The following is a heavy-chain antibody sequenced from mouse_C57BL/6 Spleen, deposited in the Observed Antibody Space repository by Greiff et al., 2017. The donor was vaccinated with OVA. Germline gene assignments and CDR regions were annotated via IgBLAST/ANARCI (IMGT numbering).Heavy chain of an antibody. J-gene: IGHJ2*01. Sequence: VQLQQPGAELVKPGASVKMSCKASGYTFTSYWITWVKQRPGQGLESIGDIYPGSGSTNYNEKFKSKATLTVDTSSSTAYMQLSSLTSEDSAVYYCARILIYYYGSYYFDYWGQGTTLTVSS. V-gene: IGHV1-55*01. D-gene: IGHD1-1*01. CDR1: GYTFTSYW. CDR3: ARILIYYYGSYYFDY. CDR2: IYPGSGST.